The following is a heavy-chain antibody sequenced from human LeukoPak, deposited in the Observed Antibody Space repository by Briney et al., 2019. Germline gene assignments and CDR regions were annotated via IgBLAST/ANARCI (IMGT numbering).Heavy chain of an antibody. CDR3: ARHDYSSSVFVY. CDR1: GDSISNSSYY. CDR2: IYFTETT. J-gene: IGHJ4*02. V-gene: IGHV4-39*01. Sequence: QSSETLPLTCTVSGDSISNSSYYWGWIRQPPGKGLEWIGSIYFTETTYYNSSLKSRVTISVDTSTNQFSLMLSSVTAADTAVYYCARHDYSSSVFVYWGQGTLVTVSS. D-gene: IGHD4-11*01.